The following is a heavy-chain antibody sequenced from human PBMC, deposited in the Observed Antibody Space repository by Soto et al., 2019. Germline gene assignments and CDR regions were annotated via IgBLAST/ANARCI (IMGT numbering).Heavy chain of an antibody. CDR2: ISGSTSST. CDR1: GFTFSTYA. CDR3: ARGGGASVLNPAAY. D-gene: IGHD2-15*01. J-gene: IGHJ4*02. V-gene: IGHV3-23*01. Sequence: EVRLLESGGGLVQPGGSLRLSCAASGFTFSTYAMNWVRQAPGKGLEWVSGISGSTSSTYYADSVKGRFTISRDNSKTTLYLQMNSLGAEDTAVYYCARGGGASVLNPAAYWGQGTLVTVSS.